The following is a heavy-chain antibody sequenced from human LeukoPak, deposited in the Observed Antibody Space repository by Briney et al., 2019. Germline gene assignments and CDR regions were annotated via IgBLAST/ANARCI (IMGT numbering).Heavy chain of an antibody. D-gene: IGHD3-22*01. CDR3: ARDHEYYDSSGYPWGGNAFDI. Sequence: PSETLSLTCTVSGGSISSYYWSWIRQPPGKGLEWIGYIYYSGSTNYNPSLKSRVTISVDTSKNQFSLKLSSVTAADTAVYYCARDHEYYDSSGYPWGGNAFDIWGQGTMVTVSS. CDR2: IYYSGST. CDR1: GGSISSYY. J-gene: IGHJ3*02. V-gene: IGHV4-59*01.